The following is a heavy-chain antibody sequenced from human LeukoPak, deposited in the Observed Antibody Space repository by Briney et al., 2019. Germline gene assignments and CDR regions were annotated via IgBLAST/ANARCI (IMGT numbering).Heavy chain of an antibody. J-gene: IGHJ4*02. CDR3: AREYGDFDY. CDR1: GGSINNYY. D-gene: IGHD4-17*01. V-gene: IGHV4-4*07. Sequence: PSETLSLTCTVSGGSINNYYWSWIRQPAGKGLEWIGRINASGRTNYNFALKSRVTMSVDTSKNQFSLKVKSVTAADTAVYYCAREYGDFDYWGQGTLVTVSS. CDR2: INASGRT.